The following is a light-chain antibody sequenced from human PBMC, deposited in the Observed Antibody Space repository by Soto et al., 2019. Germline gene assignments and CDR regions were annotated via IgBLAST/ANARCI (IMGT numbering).Light chain of an antibody. CDR3: SSYTSSSTLVV. J-gene: IGLJ2*01. V-gene: IGLV2-14*01. CDR2: EVS. CDR1: SSDVGLYDY. Sequence: QSVLTQPASVSGSPGQSITISCIGTSSDVGLYDYVSWYQQHPGKAPKLMIYEVSNRPSGVSIRFSGSKSGNTASLTISGLQAEDETDYYCSSYTSSSTLVVFGGGTKVTVL.